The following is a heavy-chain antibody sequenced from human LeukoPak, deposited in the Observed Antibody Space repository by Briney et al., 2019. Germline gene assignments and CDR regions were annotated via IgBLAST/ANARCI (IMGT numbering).Heavy chain of an antibody. CDR3: ARVYRFGELGYYYGMDV. V-gene: IGHV3-21*01. CDR1: GFTFSSYS. D-gene: IGHD3-10*01. CDR2: ISSSSSYI. Sequence: GGSLRLSCAASGFTFSSYSMNWVRQAPGKGLEWVSSISSSSSYIYYADSVKGRFTTSRDNAKNSLYLQMNSLRAEDTAVYYCARVYRFGELGYYYGMDVWDQGTTVTVSS. J-gene: IGHJ6*02.